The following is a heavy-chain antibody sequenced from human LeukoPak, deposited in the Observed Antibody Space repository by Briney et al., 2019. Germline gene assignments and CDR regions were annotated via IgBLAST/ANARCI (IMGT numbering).Heavy chain of an antibody. CDR3: ARQTAKNVDTARFNS. J-gene: IGHJ4*02. D-gene: IGHD5-18*01. CDR2: IYYSGTT. Sequence: SETLSLTCAISGGSINNYYWSWIRQPPGKGLEWIGYIYYSGTTNYSPSLNSRVNISLDTAKNQFSLRLSSVTAADTAVYYCARQTAKNVDTARFNSWGQGTLVTVSS. V-gene: IGHV4-59*08. CDR1: GGSINNYY.